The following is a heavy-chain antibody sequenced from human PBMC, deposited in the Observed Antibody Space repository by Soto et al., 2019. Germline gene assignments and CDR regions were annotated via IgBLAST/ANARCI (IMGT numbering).Heavy chain of an antibody. D-gene: IGHD6-19*01. CDR3: AREGSGWYLDAFDI. J-gene: IGHJ3*02. CDR2: INAGNGNT. Sequence: ASVKVSCKASGYTFTSYSMHWVRQAPGQRLEWMGWINAGNGNTKYSQKFQGRVTITRDTSASTAYMELSSLRSEDTAVYYCAREGSGWYLDAFDIWGQGTMVTVSS. CDR1: GYTFTSYS. V-gene: IGHV1-3*01.